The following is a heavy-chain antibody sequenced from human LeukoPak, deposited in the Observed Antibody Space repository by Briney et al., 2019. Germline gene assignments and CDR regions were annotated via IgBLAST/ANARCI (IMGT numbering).Heavy chain of an antibody. Sequence: GGSLRLSCVASGFTFSSYSINWVRQAPGKGLEWVSYISSSSSTIYYADSVKGRFTISRDNAKNSLYLQMNSLRAEDTAVYYCARMSYSFIMNVWGQGTTVTVSS. CDR2: ISSSSSTI. V-gene: IGHV3-48*01. D-gene: IGHD1-26*01. CDR3: ARMSYSFIMNV. J-gene: IGHJ6*02. CDR1: GFTFSSYS.